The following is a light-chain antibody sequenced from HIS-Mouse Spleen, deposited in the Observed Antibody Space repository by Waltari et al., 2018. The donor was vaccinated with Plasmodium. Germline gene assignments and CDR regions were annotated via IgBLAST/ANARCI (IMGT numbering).Light chain of an antibody. CDR3: CSYAGSSTNWV. J-gene: IGLJ3*02. CDR2: EGS. V-gene: IGLV2-23*01. Sequence: QSALTQPASVSGSPGQSITISCTRTSSAVGSYNLVSWYQQHPGKAPKLMIYEGSKRPSGVSNRFSGSKSGNTASLTISGLQAEDEADYYCCSYAGSSTNWVFGGGTKLTVL. CDR1: SSAVGSYNL.